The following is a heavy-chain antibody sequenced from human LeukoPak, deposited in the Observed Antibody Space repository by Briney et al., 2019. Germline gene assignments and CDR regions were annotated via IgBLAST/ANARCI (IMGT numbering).Heavy chain of an antibody. V-gene: IGHV1-69*13. Sequence: SVKVSCKASGGTFSSYAISWVRQAPGQGLEWMGGIIPIFGTANYAQKFQGRVTITADESTSTAYMELSSLRSEDTAVYYRARGVWGSYRDDYYYYGMDVWGQGTTVTVSS. D-gene: IGHD3-16*02. J-gene: IGHJ6*02. CDR2: IIPIFGTA. CDR3: ARGVWGSYRDDYYYYGMDV. CDR1: GGTFSSYA.